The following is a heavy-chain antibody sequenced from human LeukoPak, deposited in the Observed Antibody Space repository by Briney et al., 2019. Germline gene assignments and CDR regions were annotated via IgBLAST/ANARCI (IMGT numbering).Heavy chain of an antibody. D-gene: IGHD2-8*02. CDR2: ISYDGSNK. CDR3: AKRQRLVKVYYGMDV. J-gene: IGHJ6*02. Sequence: PGRSLRLSCAASGFTFSSYAMHWVRQAPGKGLEWVAVISYDGSNKYYADSVKGRFTISRDDSKNTLYLQMNSLIAEDTAIYYCAKRQRLVKVYYGMDVWGQGTTVTVSS. V-gene: IGHV3-30*04. CDR1: GFTFSSYA.